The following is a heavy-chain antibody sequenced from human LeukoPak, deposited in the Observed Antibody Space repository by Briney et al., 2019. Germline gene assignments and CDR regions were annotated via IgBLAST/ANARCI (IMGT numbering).Heavy chain of an antibody. CDR1: GGSISSSSDY. D-gene: IGHD2-8*01. Sequence: SETLSLTCTVSGGSISSSSDYWGWIRQPPGKGLEYIGSFYYSGSTYYNPSLKSRVTISVDTSKNQFSLKVRSVTAADTAVYYCARGYCTNAVCSLGPTQAWGQGTLVTVSS. V-gene: IGHV4-39*07. CDR3: ARGYCTNAVCSLGPTQA. CDR2: FYYSGST. J-gene: IGHJ4*02.